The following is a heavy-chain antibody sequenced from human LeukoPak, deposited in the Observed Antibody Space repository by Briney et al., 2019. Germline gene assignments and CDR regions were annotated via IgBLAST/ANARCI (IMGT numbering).Heavy chain of an antibody. CDR1: GFTFSSYA. J-gene: IGHJ4*02. D-gene: IGHD6-13*01. V-gene: IGHV3-23*01. Sequence: GGSLRLSCAASGFTFSSYAMSWVRQAPGKGLEWISAISGSGGSTYYADSVKGRFTISRDNSKNTLYLQMNSLRAEDTAVYYCAKSRSTISSSWYANWGQGTLVTVSS. CDR3: AKSRSTISSSWYAN. CDR2: ISGSGGST.